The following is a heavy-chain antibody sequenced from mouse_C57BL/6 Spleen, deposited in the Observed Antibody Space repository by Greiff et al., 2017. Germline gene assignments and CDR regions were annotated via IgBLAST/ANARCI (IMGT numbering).Heavy chain of an antibody. J-gene: IGHJ3*01. D-gene: IGHD2-4*01. Sequence: VQLQQSGAELVKPGASVKISCKASGYAFSSYWMNWVKQRPGKGLEWIGQIYPGDGDTNYNGKFKGKATLTADKSSSTAYMQLSSLTSEDSAVYFCARRGYDYDGGALFAYWGQGTLVTVSA. V-gene: IGHV1-80*01. CDR2: IYPGDGDT. CDR3: ARRGYDYDGGALFAY. CDR1: GYAFSSYW.